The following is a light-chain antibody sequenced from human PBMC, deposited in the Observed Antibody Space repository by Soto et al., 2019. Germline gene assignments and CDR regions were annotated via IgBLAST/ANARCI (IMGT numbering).Light chain of an antibody. CDR1: QSISSW. CDR3: QQYNTSPYT. Sequence: DIQMTQSPSTLSASVGDRVTITCRARQSISSWLAWYQQKPGKAPNLLIYKASNLESGVPSRFSGSGSGTEFTLTISGLQPDDFATYYCQQYNTSPYTFGQGTKLEIK. V-gene: IGKV1-5*03. CDR2: KAS. J-gene: IGKJ2*01.